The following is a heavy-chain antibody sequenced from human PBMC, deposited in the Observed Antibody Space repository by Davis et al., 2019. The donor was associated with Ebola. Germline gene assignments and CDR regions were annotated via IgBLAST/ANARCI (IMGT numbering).Heavy chain of an antibody. CDR3: ARSNIAARPGYYYGMDV. Sequence: GESLKISCAASGFTFSDYYMSWIRQAPGKGLEWVSSISSSSSYIYYADSVKGRFTISRDNAKNSLYLQMNSLRAEDTAVYYCARSNIAARPGYYYGMDVWGQGTTVTVSS. CDR1: GFTFSDYY. V-gene: IGHV3-11*06. D-gene: IGHD6-6*01. CDR2: ISSSSSYI. J-gene: IGHJ6*02.